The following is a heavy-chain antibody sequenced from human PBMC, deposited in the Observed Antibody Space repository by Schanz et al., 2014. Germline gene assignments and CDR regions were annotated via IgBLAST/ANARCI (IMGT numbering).Heavy chain of an antibody. CDR1: GFSFGTYA. CDR3: AKSLESCPGGRCSRGYFDY. D-gene: IGHD2-8*02. V-gene: IGHV3-48*01. CDR2: VSRSTPDI. J-gene: IGHJ4*02. Sequence: EVQLLESGGGLVQPGGSLRLSCAASGFSFGTYAMTWVRQAPGKGLEWVSYVSRSTPDIYYADSVKGRFTMSRDNAKNSVFLQMNSLRAEDTAVYYCAKSLESCPGGRCSRGYFDYWGQGTLVTVSS.